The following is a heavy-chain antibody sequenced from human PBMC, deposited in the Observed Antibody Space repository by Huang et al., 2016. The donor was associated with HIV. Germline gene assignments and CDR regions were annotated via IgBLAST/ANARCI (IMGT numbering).Heavy chain of an antibody. CDR3: ATGFDTYYDI. V-gene: IGHV1-24*01. CDR2: FAPENGET. CDR1: GYTLTELS. D-gene: IGHD2-21*01. Sequence: QVQLVQSGAEVKKPGASVKVSCKVSGYTLTELSIHWVRQAPRKVLEWMGGFAPENGETNYAQNFQGRVTMTEDTSKDTAYMELNSLRSEDTAVYYCATGFDTYYDIWGQGTMVIASS. J-gene: IGHJ3*02.